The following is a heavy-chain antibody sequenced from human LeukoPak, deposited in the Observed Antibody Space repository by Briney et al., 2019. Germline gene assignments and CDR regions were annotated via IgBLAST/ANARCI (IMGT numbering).Heavy chain of an antibody. V-gene: IGHV3-49*04. J-gene: IGHJ4*02. D-gene: IGHD5-24*01. CDR2: IRSKAYGETT. CDR3: TRSTKGSRDSYNF. Sequence: PGRSLRLPCTASGFTHGEFAMRWVRQATGGGGEGVGFIRSKAYGETTEYAASAKGRFTISRNDSKSIAYLQKNSLKPEDTAVYYCTRSTKGSRDSYNFWGQGTLVTVSS. CDR1: GFTHGEFA.